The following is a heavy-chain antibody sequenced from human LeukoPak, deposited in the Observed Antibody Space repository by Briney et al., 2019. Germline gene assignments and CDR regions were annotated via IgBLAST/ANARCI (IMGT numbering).Heavy chain of an antibody. CDR3: AKDVLRYDILTGAGMDV. V-gene: IGHV3-9*01. Sequence: GGSLRLSCAASGVTFDDYAMYWVRQAPGKGLEWVSGISWNSGSIGYADSVKGRFTISRDNAKNSLYLQMNSLRAEDTALYYCAKDVLRYDILTGAGMDVWGRGTTVTVSS. D-gene: IGHD3-9*01. J-gene: IGHJ6*02. CDR2: ISWNSGSI. CDR1: GVTFDDYA.